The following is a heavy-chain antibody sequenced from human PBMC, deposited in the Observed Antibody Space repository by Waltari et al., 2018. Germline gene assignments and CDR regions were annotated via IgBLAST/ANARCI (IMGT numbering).Heavy chain of an antibody. V-gene: IGHV3-74*01. CDR3: ARLAPRTYRSPVPGRHYYYGMDV. J-gene: IGHJ6*02. CDR2: IGNDETSI. D-gene: IGHD3-10*01. CDR1: GSGFSNEW. Sequence: EERLLESGGGLVQPGDALRLSCAGAGSGFSNEWLTWVRQAPGKGLVWVARIGNDETSISYADSVKGRLTISRDNAKNTVYLQMKRLRVEDTAVYYCARLAPRTYRSPVPGRHYYYGMDVWGQGTTVTVSS.